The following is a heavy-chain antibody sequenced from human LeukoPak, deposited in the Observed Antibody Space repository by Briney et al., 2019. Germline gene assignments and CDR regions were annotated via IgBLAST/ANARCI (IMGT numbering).Heavy chain of an antibody. Sequence: GGSLRLSCAASGFTFSSYAMSWVRLAPGKGLEWVSAISGSGGSTYYADSVKGRFTISRDNSKNTLYLQMNSLRAEDTAVYYCAKGWQAIVVVPAAIDYWGQGTLVTVSS. D-gene: IGHD2-2*01. J-gene: IGHJ4*02. CDR1: GFTFSSYA. V-gene: IGHV3-23*01. CDR3: AKGWQAIVVVPAAIDY. CDR2: ISGSGGST.